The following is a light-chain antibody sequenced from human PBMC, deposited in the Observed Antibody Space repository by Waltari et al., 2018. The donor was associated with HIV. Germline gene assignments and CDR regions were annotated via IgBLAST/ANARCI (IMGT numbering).Light chain of an antibody. Sequence: SIVLTQPPSVSVAPGKTAVITCGGNNIGATGVYWYQQKPGQAPVVVINVDNGRASGIPERFSASKSGNTATLTITRVEAGDEADYYCQVDFSGHYVFGTGTEVTV. CDR3: QVDFSGHYV. J-gene: IGLJ1*01. CDR2: VDN. V-gene: IGLV3-21*04. CDR1: NIGATG.